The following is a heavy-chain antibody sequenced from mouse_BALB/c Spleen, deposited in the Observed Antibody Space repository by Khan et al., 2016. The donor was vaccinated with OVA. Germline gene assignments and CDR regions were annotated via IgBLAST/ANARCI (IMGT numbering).Heavy chain of an antibody. CDR1: GYTFSSYW. Sequence: QVQLQQSGAELLRPGASVKISCKTTGYTFSSYWIEWVKQRPGHGLEWIGEILPGSGSSNYNEKFRGKATFTADTSSNSAYMQLSSLTSEDSAVYFGARRGVSLGYWYFDVWGAGTTVTVSS. V-gene: IGHV1-9*01. CDR3: ARRGVSLGYWYFDV. J-gene: IGHJ1*01. CDR2: ILPGSGSS.